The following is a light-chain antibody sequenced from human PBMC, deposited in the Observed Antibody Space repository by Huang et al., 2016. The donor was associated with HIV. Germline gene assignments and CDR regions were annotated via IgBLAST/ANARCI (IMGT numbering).Light chain of an antibody. V-gene: IGKV3-15*01. Sequence: EIEMTQSPAILSVTPGERATLSCRASQSVNSDLAWYLQKPGQAPRLLISGASTRAIGIPAKFNGTGSGTEFSLSISNLQSDDLGVYYCQQYNDWPPLTFGGGTKVEI. CDR1: QSVNSD. CDR2: GAS. J-gene: IGKJ4*01. CDR3: QQYNDWPPLT.